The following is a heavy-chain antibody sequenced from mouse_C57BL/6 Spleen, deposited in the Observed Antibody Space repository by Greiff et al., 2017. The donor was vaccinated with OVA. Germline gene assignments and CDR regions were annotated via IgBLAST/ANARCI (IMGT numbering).Heavy chain of an antibody. J-gene: IGHJ2*01. CDR3: ARRGYDYYYVDY. V-gene: IGHV1-18*01. Sequence: VQLQQSGPELVKPGASVKIPCKASGYTFTDYNMDWVKQSHGKSLEWIGNINPNNGGNNYNPKFKGKATLTVNKSSSTAYRELRSLTSEYIAVYYCARRGYDYYYVDYWGQGTTLTVSS. D-gene: IGHD2-4*01. CDR1: GYTFTDYN. CDR2: INPNNGGN.